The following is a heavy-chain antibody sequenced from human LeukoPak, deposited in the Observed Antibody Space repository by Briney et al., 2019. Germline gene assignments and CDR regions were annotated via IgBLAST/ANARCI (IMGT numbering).Heavy chain of an antibody. CDR1: GFTVSSNY. J-gene: IGHJ6*03. V-gene: IGHV3-53*01. D-gene: IGHD2-2*01. CDR2: IYSGGST. Sequence: GALRLSCAASGFTVSSNYMSWVRQAPGEGLEWVSVIYSGGSTYYADSVKGRFTISRDNSKNTLSLQMNSLRAEDTAVYYCARELPSAYYMDVWGKGTTVTVSS. CDR3: ARELPSAYYMDV.